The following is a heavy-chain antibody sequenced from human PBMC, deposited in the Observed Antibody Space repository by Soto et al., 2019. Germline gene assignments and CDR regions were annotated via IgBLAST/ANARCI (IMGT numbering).Heavy chain of an antibody. CDR3: ARDSPVGEMATTSVELDV. CDR1: GFTFSSYG. CDR2: IWYDGSNK. Sequence: GGSLRLSCAASGFTFSSYGMHWVRQAPGKGLEWVAVIWYDGSNKYYADSVKGRFTISRDNSKNTLYLQMNSLRAEDTAVYYCARDSPVGEMATTSVELDVWGQGTTVTVSS. J-gene: IGHJ6*02. D-gene: IGHD5-12*01. V-gene: IGHV3-33*01.